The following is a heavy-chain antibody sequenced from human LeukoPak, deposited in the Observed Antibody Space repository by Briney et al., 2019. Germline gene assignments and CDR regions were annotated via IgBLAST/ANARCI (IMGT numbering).Heavy chain of an antibody. CDR2: AFSDGST. CDR3: AREELGSSLGFDP. CDR1: GFTFNSHG. J-gene: IGHJ5*02. D-gene: IGHD3-16*01. V-gene: IGHV3-23*01. Sequence: GGSLRLSCAASGFTFNSHGMSWVRQAPGKGLEWVSVAFSDGSTFYADSVKGRFTISRDSSKNTLYLQMNSLRAEDTAVYYCAREELGSSLGFDPWGQGTLVTVSS.